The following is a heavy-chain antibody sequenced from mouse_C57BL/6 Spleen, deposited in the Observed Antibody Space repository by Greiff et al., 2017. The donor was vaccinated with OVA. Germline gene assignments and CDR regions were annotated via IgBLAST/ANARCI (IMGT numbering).Heavy chain of an antibody. V-gene: IGHV2-3*01. J-gene: IGHJ3*01. CDR2: IWGDGST. Sequence: QVQLKQSGPGLVAPSQSLSITCTVSGFSLTSYGVSWVRQPPGKGLEWLGVIWGDGSTNYHSALIARLSISKDNSKNQVFLKLNSLHTDDTAAYYGAQIYYDYAWFAYWGQGTLVTVSA. D-gene: IGHD2-4*01. CDR1: GFSLTSYG. CDR3: AQIYYDYAWFAY.